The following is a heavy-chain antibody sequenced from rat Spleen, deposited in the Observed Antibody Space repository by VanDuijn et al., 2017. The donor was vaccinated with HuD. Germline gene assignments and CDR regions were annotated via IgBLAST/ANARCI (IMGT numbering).Heavy chain of an antibody. CDR2: ITNTGGST. Sequence: EVQLVESGGGLVQPGRSLKLSCVASGFTFNNYWMTWIRQAPGKGLEWVASITNTGGSTYYPDSVKGRFTISRDNAKSTLYLQMNSLRSEDTATYYCTRGRLSWELDYFDYWGQGVMVTVSS. CDR3: TRGRLSWELDYFDY. CDR1: GFTFNNYW. D-gene: IGHD5-1*01. J-gene: IGHJ2*01. V-gene: IGHV5-31*01.